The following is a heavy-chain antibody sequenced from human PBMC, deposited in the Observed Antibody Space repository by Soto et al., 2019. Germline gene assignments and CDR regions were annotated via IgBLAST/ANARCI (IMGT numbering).Heavy chain of an antibody. CDR1: GFTFSRYG. V-gene: IGHV3-30*18. CDR2: MSYDENNK. J-gene: IGHJ4*02. CDR3: AKSMVRGVTGLFEY. D-gene: IGHD3-10*01. Sequence: QVQLVESGGGVVQPGRSLRLSCAASGFTFSRYGMHWVRQAPGKGLVWVAVMSYDENNKYYADSVKGRFTISRDNSKNTLYLQMDSLRAEDTAVYYCAKSMVRGVTGLFEYWGQGTLVTVSS.